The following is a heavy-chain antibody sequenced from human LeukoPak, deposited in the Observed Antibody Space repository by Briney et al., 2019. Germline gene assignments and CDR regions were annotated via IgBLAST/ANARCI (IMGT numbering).Heavy chain of an antibody. J-gene: IGHJ4*02. D-gene: IGHD4-17*01. V-gene: IGHV3-23*01. CDR3: AKDTTTHTVTTHYFDY. CDR1: GFTFSSYG. CDR2: ISGSGADT. Sequence: SGGSLRLSCAASGFTFSSYGMRWVRQAPGKGLEWVSAISGSGADTYYADSVKGRFTISRDNSKNTLFLQMNSLRAEDSAVYYCAKDTTTHTVTTHYFDYWGQGSLVTVSS.